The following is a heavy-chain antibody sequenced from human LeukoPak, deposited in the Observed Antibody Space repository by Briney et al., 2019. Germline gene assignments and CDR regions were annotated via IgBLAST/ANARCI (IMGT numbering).Heavy chain of an antibody. V-gene: IGHV3-33*01. CDR2: IWYDGGNR. D-gene: IGHD1-26*01. J-gene: IGHJ4*02. CDR3: ARPTYSGSYYWFDY. CDR1: GFTFSRYD. Sequence: GRTLRLSCAASGFTFSRYDMHWVSQAPGKGLEWVAVIWYDGGNRYYADSVKGRFTISRDTSEDTLFLQMNSLRAEDTAVYYCARPTYSGSYYWFDYWGQGTLVTVSS.